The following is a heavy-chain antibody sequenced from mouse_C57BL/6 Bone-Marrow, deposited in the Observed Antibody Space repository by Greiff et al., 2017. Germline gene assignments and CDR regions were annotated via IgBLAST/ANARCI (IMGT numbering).Heavy chain of an antibody. CDR3: VRWDGYYDWYFDV. D-gene: IGHD2-3*01. CDR1: GFSFNTYA. CDR2: IRSKSNNYAT. Sequence: EVMLVESGGGLVQPKGSLKLSCAASGFSFNTYAMNWVRQAPGKGLEWVARIRSKSNNYATYYADAVKDRFTISRDDSESMLYLQMNNLKTEDTAMYYCVRWDGYYDWYFDVWGTGTTVTVSS. J-gene: IGHJ1*03. V-gene: IGHV10-1*01.